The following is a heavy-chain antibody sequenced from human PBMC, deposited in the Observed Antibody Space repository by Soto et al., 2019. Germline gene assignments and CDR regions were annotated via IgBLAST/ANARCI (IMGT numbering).Heavy chain of an antibody. CDR3: ARESGDILTDPGDFDAFDI. D-gene: IGHD3-9*01. CDR1: GFTFSSYG. Sequence: PGGSLRLSCAASGFTFSSYGMRWVRQAPGKGLDWVAVIWYDGSNKYYADSVKGRLTISRDNSKNTLYLQMNSLRAEDTAVYYCARESGDILTDPGDFDAFDIWGQGTMVTVSS. CDR2: IWYDGSNK. V-gene: IGHV3-33*01. J-gene: IGHJ3*02.